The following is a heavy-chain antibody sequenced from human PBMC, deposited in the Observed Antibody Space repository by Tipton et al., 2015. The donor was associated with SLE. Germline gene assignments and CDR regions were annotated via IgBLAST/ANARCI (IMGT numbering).Heavy chain of an antibody. CDR2: IIHGVST. J-gene: IGHJ6*02. D-gene: IGHD1-26*01. V-gene: IGHV4-34*12. CDR1: GGSFSGYH. CDR3: AIHLPYSGSFLHYYGMDV. Sequence: TLSLTCAVFGGSFSGYHFNYVRQPPERGLEWIGEIIHGVSTNYKPSLKSQVTISIDTSKNQYSLKLSYVTAADTAVNYCAIHLPYSGSFLHYYGMDVWGQGTTVTVYS.